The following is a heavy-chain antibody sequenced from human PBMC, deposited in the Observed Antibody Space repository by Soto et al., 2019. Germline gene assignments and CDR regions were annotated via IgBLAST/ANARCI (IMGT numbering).Heavy chain of an antibody. CDR1: GFTFSDYY. V-gene: IGHV3-11*01. CDR3: ARSIRWKGPTDY. J-gene: IGHJ4*02. Sequence: GGSLRLSCAASGFTFSDYYMSWIRQAPGKGLEWVSYISSSGSNIYYADSVKGRFTISRDKAKNSLYLQMNSLRAEDAAVYYCARSIRWKGPTDYWGQGTLVTVSS. D-gene: IGHD1-1*01. CDR2: ISSSGSNI.